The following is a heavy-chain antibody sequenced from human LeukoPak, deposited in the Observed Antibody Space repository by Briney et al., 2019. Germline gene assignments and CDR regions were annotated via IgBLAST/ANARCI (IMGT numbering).Heavy chain of an antibody. D-gene: IGHD3-16*01. V-gene: IGHV3-30*18. Sequence: GRSLRLSCAATGFTFWSYGMHWVRQAPGKGLEWVAVVSYDGSNKNYTDSVKGRFTISRDNSKNTLYLQLNSLRVEDTAVYYCAKDRRMMSSYYGMGVWGQGTTVTVSS. J-gene: IGHJ6*02. CDR2: VSYDGSNK. CDR1: GFTFWSYG. CDR3: AKDRRMMSSYYGMGV.